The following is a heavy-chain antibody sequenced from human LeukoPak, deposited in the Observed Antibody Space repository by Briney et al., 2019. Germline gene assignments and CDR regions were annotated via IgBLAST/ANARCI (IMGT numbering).Heavy chain of an antibody. CDR3: VKDSGWRAPTLDY. Sequence: GGSLRLSCSASGFTFSSYAMHWVRQAPGKGLEYVPAISSNGGSTYYADSVKGRFTIPRDNSKNTLYLQMSSLRAEDTAVYYCVKDSGWRAPTLDYWGQGTLVTVSS. V-gene: IGHV3-64D*06. CDR1: GFTFSSYA. D-gene: IGHD6-25*01. CDR2: ISSNGGST. J-gene: IGHJ4*02.